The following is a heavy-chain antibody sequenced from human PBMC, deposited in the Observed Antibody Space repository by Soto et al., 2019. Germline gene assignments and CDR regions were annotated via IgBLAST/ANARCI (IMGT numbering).Heavy chain of an antibody. CDR1: GGSISSHY. V-gene: IGHV4-59*08. Sequence: SETLSLTCTVSGGSISSHYWSWIRQPPGQGLEWIGYVYYSGSTNYNPSLKSRVTISVDTSKSQFSLKLSSVTAADTAVYYCSMGPGDMDVWGKGTTDTVSS. J-gene: IGHJ6*03. D-gene: IGHD1-26*01. CDR3: SMGPGDMDV. CDR2: VYYSGST.